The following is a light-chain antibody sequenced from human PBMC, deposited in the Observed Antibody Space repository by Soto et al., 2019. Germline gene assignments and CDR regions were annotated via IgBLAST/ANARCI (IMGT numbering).Light chain of an antibody. CDR3: QQVNSFPHT. J-gene: IGKJ4*01. V-gene: IGKV1D-12*01. CDR1: QGISNW. Sequence: DIQMTQSPSSVSASVGDRVTITCRASQGISNWLAWYQQKPGKAPKLLIYAASSLEIGVPSRFSGSGSGTDFTLIISSLQPEDFATYYCQQVNSFPHTFGGGTKVDIK. CDR2: AAS.